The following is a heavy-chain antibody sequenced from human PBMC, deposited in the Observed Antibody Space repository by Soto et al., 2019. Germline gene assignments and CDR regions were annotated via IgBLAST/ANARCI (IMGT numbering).Heavy chain of an antibody. CDR3: ARGSGTSNWFDP. Sequence: SETLSLTCTVYGGSISSGGYYWSWIRQHPGKGLEWIGYIYYSGSTYYNPSLKSRVTISVDTSKNQFSLKLSSVTAADTAVYYCARGSGTSNWFDPWGQGTLVTVSS. D-gene: IGHD1-1*01. V-gene: IGHV4-31*03. CDR1: GGSISSGGYY. J-gene: IGHJ5*02. CDR2: IYYSGST.